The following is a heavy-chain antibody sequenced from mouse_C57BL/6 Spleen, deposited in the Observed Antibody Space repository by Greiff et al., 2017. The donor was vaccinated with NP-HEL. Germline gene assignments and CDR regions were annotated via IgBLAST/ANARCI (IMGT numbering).Heavy chain of an antibody. CDR2: IHPNSGST. D-gene: IGHD2-4*01. CDR1: GYTFTSYW. V-gene: IGHV1-64*01. CDR3: AGLRRRVYAMDY. Sequence: QVQLQQPGAELVKPGASVKLSCKASGYTFTSYWMHWVKQRPGQGLEWIGMIHPNSGSTNYNEKFKSKATLTVDKSSSTAYMQLSSLTSEDSAVYYCAGLRRRVYAMDYWGQGTSVTVSS. J-gene: IGHJ4*01.